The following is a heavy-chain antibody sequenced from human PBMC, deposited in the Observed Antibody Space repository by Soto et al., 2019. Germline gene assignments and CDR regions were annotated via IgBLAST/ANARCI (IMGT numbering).Heavy chain of an antibody. CDR1: GFSFSKYG. V-gene: IGHV3-30*18. CDR3: AKGVRETGGYYFDC. CDR2: MSDDGSKK. Sequence: QVQLVESGGGVVQPGRSLRLSCAASGFSFSKYGMHWVRQAPGKGLEWVAEMSDDGSKKYYGDSVKGRFTISRDNSKNTLYLLMESLRPEDTAMFYCAKGVRETGGYYFDCWGQGTLVTVSS. D-gene: IGHD3-16*01. J-gene: IGHJ4*02.